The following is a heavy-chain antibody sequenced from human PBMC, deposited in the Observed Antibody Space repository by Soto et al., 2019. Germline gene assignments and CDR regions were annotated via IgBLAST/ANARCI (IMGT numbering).Heavy chain of an antibody. D-gene: IGHD3-3*01. V-gene: IGHV3-48*03. CDR3: ARFGHYYYYGMDV. Sequence: GGSLRLSCAASGFTFSSYEMNWVRQAPGKGLEWVSYISSSGSTIYYADSVKGRFTISRDNAKNSLYLQMNSLRAEDTAVYYCARFGHYYYYGMDVWGQGTTVTVSS. CDR1: GFTFSSYE. CDR2: ISSSGSTI. J-gene: IGHJ6*02.